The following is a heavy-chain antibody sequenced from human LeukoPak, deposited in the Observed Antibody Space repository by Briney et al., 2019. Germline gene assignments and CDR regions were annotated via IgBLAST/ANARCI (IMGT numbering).Heavy chain of an antibody. CDR3: AKAYNRGRGCSSTSCPIYYYYGMDV. CDR1: GFTFSSYG. J-gene: IGHJ6*02. CDR2: ISYGGSNK. V-gene: IGHV3-30*18. Sequence: GGSLRLSCAASGFTFSSYGMRWVRQAPGKGLEWVAVISYGGSNKYYADSVKGRFTISRDNSKNTLYLQMNSLRAEDTAVYYCAKAYNRGRGCSSTSCPIYYYYGMDVWGQGTTVTVSS. D-gene: IGHD2-2*01.